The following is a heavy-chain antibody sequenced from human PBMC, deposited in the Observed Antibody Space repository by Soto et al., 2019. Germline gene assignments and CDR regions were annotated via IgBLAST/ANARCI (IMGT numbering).Heavy chain of an antibody. CDR1: GGTFSSYA. Sequence: QVQLVQSGAEVKKPGSSVKVSCKASGGTFSSYAISWVRQAPGQVLEWMGGIIPIFGTANYAQKFQGRVTITADESTSTAYMELSSLRSEDTAVYYCAREGGSGNYRYYAMDVWGLGTTVTVSS. CDR2: IIPIFGTA. CDR3: AREGGSGNYRYYAMDV. J-gene: IGHJ6*02. V-gene: IGHV1-69*12. D-gene: IGHD3-10*01.